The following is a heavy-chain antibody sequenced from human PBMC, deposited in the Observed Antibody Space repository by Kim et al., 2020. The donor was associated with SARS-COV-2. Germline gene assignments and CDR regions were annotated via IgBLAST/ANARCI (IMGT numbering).Heavy chain of an antibody. CDR3: ARFVVVAGSQD. Sequence: ASVKVSCKASGYSFTGYYMHWVRQAPGQGLEWMGRINPNSGGTNYAQKFQGRVTMTRDTSISTAYMELNRLTSDDTAEYYCARFVVVAGSQDWGQGTLVTVSS. D-gene: IGHD6-19*01. CDR1: GYSFTGYY. J-gene: IGHJ4*02. V-gene: IGHV1-2*06. CDR2: INPNSGGT.